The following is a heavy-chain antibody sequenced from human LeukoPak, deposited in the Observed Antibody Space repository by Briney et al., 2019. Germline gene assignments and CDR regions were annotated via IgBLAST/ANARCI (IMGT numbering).Heavy chain of an antibody. D-gene: IGHD6-13*01. J-gene: IGHJ4*02. CDR3: ARARTGSSWLHRPSYFDY. Sequence: SQTLSLTCTVSGGSISSGSYYWSWIRQPAGKGLEWIGRIYPSGSTNYNPSLKSRVTISVDTSKNQFSLKLSSVTAADTAVYYCARARTGSSWLHRPSYFDYWGQGTLVTVSS. CDR1: GGSISSGSYY. V-gene: IGHV4-61*02. CDR2: IYPSGST.